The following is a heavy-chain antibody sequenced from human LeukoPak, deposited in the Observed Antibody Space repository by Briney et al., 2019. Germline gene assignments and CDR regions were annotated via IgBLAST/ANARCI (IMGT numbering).Heavy chain of an antibody. V-gene: IGHV1-2*06. CDR2: MNPKNGGT. Sequence: GASVKVSCKXSGYTFSDYYMHWVRQAPRQGLEWMGRMNPKNGGTNYSQKFQGRVIMTRDTSINTAYMELSRLTSDDTAVYYCARCSVVVPAAINWFDPWGQGTLVTVSS. CDR1: GYTFSDYY. J-gene: IGHJ5*02. CDR3: ARCSVVVPAAINWFDP. D-gene: IGHD2-2*01.